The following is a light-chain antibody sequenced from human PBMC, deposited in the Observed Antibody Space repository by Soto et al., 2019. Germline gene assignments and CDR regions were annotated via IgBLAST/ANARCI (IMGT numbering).Light chain of an antibody. CDR1: QNIDSNS. CDR3: QNFSGSPPVYT. CDR2: GAS. J-gene: IGKJ2*01. Sequence: DIVLTQSPGTLSLSPGERATLSCRASQNIDSNSSAWYQQHPGRAPRLVMFGASRRATGITNRFSGSGSGTDFTLTISRREPEDFALYHCQNFSGSPPVYTFGQGTKREIK. V-gene: IGKV3-20*01.